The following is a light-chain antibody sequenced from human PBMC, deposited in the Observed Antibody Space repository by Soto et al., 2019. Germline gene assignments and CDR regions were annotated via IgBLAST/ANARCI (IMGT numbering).Light chain of an antibody. J-gene: IGLJ3*02. CDR2: DDN. Sequence: QSVLTQPPSVSGAPGQRVTISCSGSSSNIGAGYTVHWYQQLPGTAPKLVIYDDNNRPSGVPDRFSGSKSGTSASLAITGLQAEDEADYYCQSFDSSLSGSRVFGGGTKLTVL. CDR3: QSFDSSLSGSRV. CDR1: SSNIGAGYT. V-gene: IGLV1-40*01.